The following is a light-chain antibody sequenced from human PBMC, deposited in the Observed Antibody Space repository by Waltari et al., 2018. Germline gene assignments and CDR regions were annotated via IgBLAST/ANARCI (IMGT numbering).Light chain of an antibody. CDR3: QQYDTYPWT. CDR1: QTLSTW. J-gene: IGKJ1*01. CDR2: QVS. V-gene: IGKV1-5*03. Sequence: DIQVTQSPSSLSASVGDRVTIPCRVSQTLSTWLAWYQQKPGKAPQLLIYQVSNLESGVPSRFSGSGSGTEFTLTISRLQSDDLGSYYCQQYDTYPWTFGQGTKVEIK.